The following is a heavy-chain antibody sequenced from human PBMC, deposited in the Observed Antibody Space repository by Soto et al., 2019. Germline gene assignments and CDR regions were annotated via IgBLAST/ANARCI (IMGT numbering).Heavy chain of an antibody. CDR3: ARDKRLTYYDFWSGYPSPHYGMDV. D-gene: IGHD3-3*01. J-gene: IGHJ6*02. Sequence: ASVKVSCKASGYTFTGYYMHWVRQAPGQGLEWMGIINPSGGSTSYAQKFQGRVTMTRDTSTSTVYMELSSLRSEDTAVYYCARDKRLTYYDFWSGYPSPHYGMDVWGQGTTVTVSS. V-gene: IGHV1-46*01. CDR1: GYTFTGYY. CDR2: INPSGGST.